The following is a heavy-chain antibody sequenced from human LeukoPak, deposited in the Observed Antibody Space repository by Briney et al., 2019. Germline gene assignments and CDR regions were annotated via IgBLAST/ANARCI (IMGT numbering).Heavy chain of an antibody. CDR3: AKDDSNNYYEY. CDR1: GFIFINSW. Sequence: GGSLRLSCAASGFIFINSWMTWVRQAPGKGREWGASISHDGGNRQYAESIKGRLTISRDNVKNSLYLEINSLRADDTAMYYCAKDDSNNYYEYWGQGTLVTVSA. D-gene: IGHD2-15*01. J-gene: IGHJ4*02. V-gene: IGHV3-7*01. CDR2: ISHDGGNR.